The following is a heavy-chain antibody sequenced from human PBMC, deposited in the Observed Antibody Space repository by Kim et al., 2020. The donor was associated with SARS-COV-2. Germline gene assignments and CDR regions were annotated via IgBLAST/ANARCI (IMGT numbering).Heavy chain of an antibody. V-gene: IGHV4-59*13. D-gene: IGHD3-3*01. CDR2: IYYSGST. CDR1: GGSISSYY. Sequence: SETLSLTCTVSGGSISSYYWSWIRQPPGKGLEWIGYIYYSGSTNYNPSLKSRVTISVDTSKNQFSLKLSSVTAADTAVYYCARDTADGIFGYYYGMDVWGQGTTVTVSS. CDR3: ARDTADGIFGYYYGMDV. J-gene: IGHJ6*02.